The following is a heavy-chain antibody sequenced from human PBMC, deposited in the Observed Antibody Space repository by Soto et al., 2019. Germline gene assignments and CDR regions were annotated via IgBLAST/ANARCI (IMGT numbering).Heavy chain of an antibody. J-gene: IGHJ6*03. CDR2: ISGSGGST. V-gene: IGHV3-23*01. Sequence: GGSLRLSCAASGFTFSSYAMSWVRQAPGKGLEWVSAISGSGGSTYYADSVKGRFTISRDNAKNSLYLQMNSLRAEDTAVYYCARDGGWCSSTSCYSYYYYMDVWGKGTKVTVSS. CDR1: GFTFSSYA. D-gene: IGHD2-2*02. CDR3: ARDGGWCSSTSCYSYYYYMDV.